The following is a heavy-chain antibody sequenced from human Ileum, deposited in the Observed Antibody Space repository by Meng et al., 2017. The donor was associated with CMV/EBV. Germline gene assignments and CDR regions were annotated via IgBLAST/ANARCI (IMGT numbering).Heavy chain of an antibody. D-gene: IGHD1-1*01. CDR2: IIPIFGTP. CDR1: GGTLSHFG. Sequence: QFQLVQSGAEVKRPGSSVKVSCKASGGTLSHFGICWIRQTPGQGLEWMGGIIPIFGTPNYAQKFQGRITITADESTQTVYMELSSLTADDTALYFCARLGQQLVAPPAYFDSWGQGTLVNVSS. J-gene: IGHJ4*02. CDR3: ARLGQQLVAPPAYFDS. V-gene: IGHV1-69*12.